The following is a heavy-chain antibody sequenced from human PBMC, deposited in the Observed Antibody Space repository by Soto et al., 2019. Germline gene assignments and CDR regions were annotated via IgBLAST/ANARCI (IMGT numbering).Heavy chain of an antibody. CDR2: IIPIFGTA. J-gene: IGHJ6*02. D-gene: IGHD3-22*01. Sequence: SVKVSCKASGGTFSSYAISWVRQAPGQGLEWMGGIIPIFGTANYAQKFQGRVTITADESTSTAYMELSSLRSEDTAVYYCAGGLASKEYNYDSSGYYYYGMDVWGQGTTVTVSS. CDR3: AGGLASKEYNYDSSGYYYYGMDV. CDR1: GGTFSSYA. V-gene: IGHV1-69*13.